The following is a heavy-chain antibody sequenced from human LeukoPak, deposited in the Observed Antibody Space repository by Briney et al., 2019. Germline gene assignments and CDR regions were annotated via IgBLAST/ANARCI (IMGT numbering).Heavy chain of an antibody. D-gene: IGHD2-15*01. J-gene: IGHJ5*02. CDR1: GGSISSGDYY. CDR3: ARLALGYCSGGTCPYFFDH. Sequence: SETLSLTCTVSGGSISSGDYYWSWIRPPPGKGLEWIAYIYYSGRTYYIPSLKSRLTITVDTSKNQFSLKLGSVTAADTAVYYCARLALGYCSGGTCPYFFDHWGQGTLVTVSS. V-gene: IGHV4-30-4*01. CDR2: IYYSGRT.